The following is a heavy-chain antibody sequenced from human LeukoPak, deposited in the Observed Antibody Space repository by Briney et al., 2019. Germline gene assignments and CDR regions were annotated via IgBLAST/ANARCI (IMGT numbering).Heavy chain of an antibody. V-gene: IGHV3-7*01. Sequence: GGSLRLSCAASGFTFSSYWMSWVRQAPGKGLEWVANIKQDGSEKYYVDSVKGRFTISRDNAKNSLYLQMNSLRAEDTAVYYCARDRPVITIFGEVTLGRGYYYYMDVWGKGTTVTVSS. J-gene: IGHJ6*03. CDR2: IKQDGSEK. CDR1: GFTFSSYW. CDR3: ARDRPVITIFGEVTLGRGYYYYMDV. D-gene: IGHD3-3*01.